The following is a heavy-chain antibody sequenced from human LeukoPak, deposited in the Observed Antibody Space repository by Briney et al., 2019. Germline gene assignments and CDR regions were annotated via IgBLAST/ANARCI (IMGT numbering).Heavy chain of an antibody. J-gene: IGHJ3*02. D-gene: IGHD3-9*01. V-gene: IGHV3-21*01. Sequence: SGGSLRLSCAASGFTFSSYSMNWVRQAPGKGLEWVSSISSSSSYIYYADSVKGRFTISRDNAKNSLYLQMNSLRAEDTAVYYCARDGSDILTGYRMGAFDIWGQGTMVTVSS. CDR1: GFTFSSYS. CDR2: ISSSSSYI. CDR3: ARDGSDILTGYRMGAFDI.